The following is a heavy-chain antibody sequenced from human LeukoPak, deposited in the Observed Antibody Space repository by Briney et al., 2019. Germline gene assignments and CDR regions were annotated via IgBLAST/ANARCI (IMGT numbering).Heavy chain of an antibody. Sequence: SQTLSLTCTVFGVSISSGGYYWSWIRQHPGEGLEWIGYICYSGSTYCNPSLKSRVTMSVDTSKNQFSLRLDSVTAADTAVYYCARSDSYGLVDYWGQGTLVTVSS. CDR3: ARSDSYGLVDY. CDR1: GVSISSGGYY. J-gene: IGHJ4*02. V-gene: IGHV4-31*03. CDR2: ICYSGST. D-gene: IGHD5-18*01.